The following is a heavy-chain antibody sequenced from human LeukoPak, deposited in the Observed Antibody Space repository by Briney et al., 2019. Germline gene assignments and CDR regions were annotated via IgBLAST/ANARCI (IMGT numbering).Heavy chain of an antibody. D-gene: IGHD2-2*01. V-gene: IGHV3-72*01. CDR1: GFTFSDHY. Sequence: PGGSLRLSCAASGFTFSDHYMDWVRQAPGKGLEWIGRTRNKANSYTTEYAASVKGRFTVSRDDSKNSLYLQMNSRKTEDTAVYYCARGASSARPQYFYGLDVWGQGTTVTVSS. J-gene: IGHJ6*02. CDR3: ARGASSARPQYFYGLDV. CDR2: TRNKANSYTT.